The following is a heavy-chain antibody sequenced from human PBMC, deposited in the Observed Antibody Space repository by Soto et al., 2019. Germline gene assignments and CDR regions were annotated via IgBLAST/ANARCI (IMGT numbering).Heavy chain of an antibody. D-gene: IGHD3-22*01. V-gene: IGHV4-30-4*01. J-gene: IGHJ4*02. CDR1: GGSISSGDFY. CDR2: IYYSGNP. CDR3: ARVVKIDSFGYNTRSFDQ. Sequence: LCGGSISSGDFYWSWIRQPPGKGLEWIGYIYYSGNPYYNPSLKSRLTISVDTSKNQFSLKLSSVTAADTAVYYCARVVKIDSFGYNTRSFDQWGQGTLVTVSS.